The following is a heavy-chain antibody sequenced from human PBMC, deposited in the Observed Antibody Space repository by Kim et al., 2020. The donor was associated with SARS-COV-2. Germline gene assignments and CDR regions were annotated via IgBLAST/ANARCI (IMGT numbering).Heavy chain of an antibody. CDR2: ISGSGGST. V-gene: IGHV3-23*01. D-gene: IGHD1-26*01. J-gene: IGHJ4*02. CDR1: GFTFSSYA. CDR3: AKDNSLGIVGATGRDYFDY. Sequence: GGSLRLSCAASGFTFSSYAMSWVRQAPGKGLEWVSAISGSGGSTYYADSVKGRFTISRDNSKNTLYLQMNSLRAEDTAVYYCAKDNSLGIVGATGRDYFDYWGQGTLVTVSS.